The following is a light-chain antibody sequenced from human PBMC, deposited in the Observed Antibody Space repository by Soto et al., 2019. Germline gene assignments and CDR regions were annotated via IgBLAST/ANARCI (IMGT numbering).Light chain of an antibody. CDR3: QQRSNWPSIT. CDR1: QSVSSY. Sequence: EIVLPHSPATLSLSPGERATLSFRASQSVSSYLVWYQQKPGQAPRLLIYGASNRATGIPARFSGSGSGTDFTLTISSLEPEDSAVYYCQQRSNWPSITFGQGTRLEIK. CDR2: GAS. V-gene: IGKV3-11*01. J-gene: IGKJ5*01.